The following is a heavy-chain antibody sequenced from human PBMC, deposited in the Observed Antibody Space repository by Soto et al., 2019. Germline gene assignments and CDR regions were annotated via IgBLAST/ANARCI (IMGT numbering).Heavy chain of an antibody. CDR3: ARDLPTVLTLSPTYYGMDV. CDR2: INPNDGST. Sequence: QVQLMQSGAEVRKPGASVRLSCKASGYTFTNCYLHWVRQAPGQGLEWMGIINPNDGSTTYPQKFQGIVTMTRDTSTNTVYMELGSLRSEDTAVYFCARDLPTVLTLSPTYYGMDVWGQGTTFTVSS. D-gene: IGHD4-17*01. V-gene: IGHV1-46*03. CDR1: GYTFTNCY. J-gene: IGHJ6*02.